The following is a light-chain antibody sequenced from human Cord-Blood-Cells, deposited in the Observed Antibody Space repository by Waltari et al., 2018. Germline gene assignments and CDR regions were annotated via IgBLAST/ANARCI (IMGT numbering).Light chain of an antibody. CDR3: RQYGSPGT. J-gene: IGKJ1*01. Sequence: DIGRPQGPSTLSFSLGERAALSCRASQSVSSSYLAWYQQTPGQAARPLTYGASSRATGIPDRFSGSGAGTDFTLTTSRLGPEDFAVYYGRQYGSPGTFGQGKKVESK. CDR2: GAS. V-gene: IGKV3-20*01. CDR1: QSVSSSY.